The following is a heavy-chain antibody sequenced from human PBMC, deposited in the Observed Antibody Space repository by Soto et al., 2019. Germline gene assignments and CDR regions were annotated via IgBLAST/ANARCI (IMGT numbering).Heavy chain of an antibody. CDR3: ARSGVAALDS. Sequence: EVQLVESGGGLVKPGGSLRLSCAASGFTFSDYSLNWVRQAPGKGLEWVSSITSKSTYIYYSDSVKGRFTISRDNAKSSLYLQMDSLRADDTAVYFCARSGVAALDSWGQGTLFTVSS. V-gene: IGHV3-21*06. J-gene: IGHJ5*01. D-gene: IGHD2-8*01. CDR2: ITSKSTYI. CDR1: GFTFSDYS.